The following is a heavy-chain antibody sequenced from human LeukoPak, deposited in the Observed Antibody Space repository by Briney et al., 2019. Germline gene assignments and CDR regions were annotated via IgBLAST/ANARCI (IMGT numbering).Heavy chain of an antibody. Sequence: ASVKVSCEASGYTFTGYYMHWVRQAPGHGLEWLGWINPNSGGTNYAQKFQGRVTMTRDTSSSTAYMELSRLRSDDTAVYYCAREEGVGATAAFDIWGQGTMVTVSS. CDR3: AREEGVGATAAFDI. D-gene: IGHD1-26*01. CDR1: GYTFTGYY. J-gene: IGHJ3*02. CDR2: INPNSGGT. V-gene: IGHV1-2*02.